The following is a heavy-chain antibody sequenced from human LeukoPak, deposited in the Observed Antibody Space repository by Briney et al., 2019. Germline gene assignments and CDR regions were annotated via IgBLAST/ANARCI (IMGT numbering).Heavy chain of an antibody. CDR1: GGSISSSSYY. V-gene: IGHV4-39*07. CDR2: IYYSGST. Sequence: SETLSLTCTVSGGSISSSSYYWGWIRQPPGKELEWIGSIYYSGSTYYNPSLKSRVTISVDTSKNQFSLKLSSVTAADTAVYYCARVNMDYDSSGYSLDYWGQGTLVTVSS. J-gene: IGHJ4*02. D-gene: IGHD3-22*01. CDR3: ARVNMDYDSSGYSLDY.